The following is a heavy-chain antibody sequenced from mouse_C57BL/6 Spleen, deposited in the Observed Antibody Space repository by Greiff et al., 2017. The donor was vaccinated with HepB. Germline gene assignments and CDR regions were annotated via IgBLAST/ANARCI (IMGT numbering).Heavy chain of an antibody. CDR1: GFTFSSYG. CDR3: ARQESTTTGYYAMDY. CDR2: ISSGGSYT. J-gene: IGHJ4*01. D-gene: IGHD2-14*01. Sequence: EVQVVESGGDLVKPGGSLKLSCAASGFTFSSYGMSWVRQTPDKRLEWVATISSGGSYTYYPDSVKGRFTISRDNAKNTLYLQLSSLTSEDTAMYYCARQESTTTGYYAMDYWGQGTSVTVSS. V-gene: IGHV5-6*01.